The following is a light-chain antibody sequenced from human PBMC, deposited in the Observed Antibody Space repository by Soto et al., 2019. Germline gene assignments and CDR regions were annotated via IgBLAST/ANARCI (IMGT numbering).Light chain of an antibody. CDR2: AAS. CDR1: QSISNY. V-gene: IGKV1-39*01. J-gene: IGKJ5*01. CDR3: QQSFRIPIT. Sequence: DIQMTQSPSSLSASVGDRVTITCRASQSISNYLNLYHQKPGKAPKLLIYAASTLQRGVPSRFGGSGSGTDFTLTISSLQPEDFATYYCQQSFRIPITFGQGTRLEIK.